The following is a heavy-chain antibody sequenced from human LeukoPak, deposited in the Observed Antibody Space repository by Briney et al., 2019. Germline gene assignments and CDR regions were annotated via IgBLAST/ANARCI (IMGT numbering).Heavy chain of an antibody. J-gene: IGHJ4*02. Sequence: GGSLTLSCAASGFTFSSYAMSWVRQAPGKGREWVSGIRAGGSSTYYADSVKGRFTISRDNSKNTLFIQMNSLRVEDTAVYYCARGGNNFAYDYWGQGTLVTVSS. D-gene: IGHD5-18*01. V-gene: IGHV3-23*01. CDR3: ARGGNNFAYDY. CDR2: IRAGGSST. CDR1: GFTFSSYA.